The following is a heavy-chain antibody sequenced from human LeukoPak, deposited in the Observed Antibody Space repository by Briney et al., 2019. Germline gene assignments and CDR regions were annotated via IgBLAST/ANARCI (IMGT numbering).Heavy chain of an antibody. CDR2: IIPIFGTA. D-gene: IGHD2-2*01. Sequence: ASVKVSCKASGGTFSSYAISWVRQAPGQGLEWMGGIIPIFGTANYAQKFQGRVTITADESTSTAYMELSSLRSEDTAVYYCATHLDCSSTCCYSEPWGQGTLVTVSS. J-gene: IGHJ5*02. CDR3: ATHLDCSSTCCYSEP. CDR1: GGTFSSYA. V-gene: IGHV1-69*13.